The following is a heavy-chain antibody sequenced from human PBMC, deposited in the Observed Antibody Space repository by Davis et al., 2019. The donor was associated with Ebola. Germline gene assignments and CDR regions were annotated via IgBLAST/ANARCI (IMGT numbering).Heavy chain of an antibody. D-gene: IGHD5-12*01. CDR1: GGSISSYY. V-gene: IGHV4-59*01. Sequence: MPSATLSLTCTVSGGSISSYYWSWIRQPPGKGLEWIGYIYYSGSTNYNPSLKSRVTISVDTSKNQFSLKLSSVTAADTAVYYCARAQGYRSWFDPWGQGTLVTVSS. CDR3: ARAQGYRSWFDP. CDR2: IYYSGST. J-gene: IGHJ5*02.